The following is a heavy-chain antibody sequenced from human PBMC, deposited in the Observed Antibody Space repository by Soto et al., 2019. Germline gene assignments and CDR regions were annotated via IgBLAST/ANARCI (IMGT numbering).Heavy chain of an antibody. CDR2: IYHSGST. D-gene: IGHD3-10*01. V-gene: IGHV4-4*02. CDR3: ARDPGVSAFDI. CDR1: SGSISSSNW. Sequence: QVQLQESGPGLVKPSGTLSLTCAVSSGSISSSNWWNWVRQPPGKVLEWIGEIYHSGSTNYNPSLKRRVTISVYKSKNQFSLKLSSVTAADTAVYYCARDPGVSAFDIWGQGTMVTVSS. J-gene: IGHJ3*02.